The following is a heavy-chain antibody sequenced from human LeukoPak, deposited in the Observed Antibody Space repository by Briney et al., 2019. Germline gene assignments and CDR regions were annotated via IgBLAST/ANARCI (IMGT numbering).Heavy chain of an antibody. D-gene: IGHD3-22*01. V-gene: IGHV3-23*01. CDR3: ARAIYDSSGYYFDY. Sequence: QTGGSLRLSCAASGFTFRSYAMSWVRQAPGKGLEWVSTLSGSDSSTYYADSVKGRFIISRDNSKNTLYLQMNSLRAEDTAVYYCARAIYDSSGYYFDYWGQGTLVTVSS. J-gene: IGHJ4*02. CDR1: GFTFRSYA. CDR2: LSGSDSST.